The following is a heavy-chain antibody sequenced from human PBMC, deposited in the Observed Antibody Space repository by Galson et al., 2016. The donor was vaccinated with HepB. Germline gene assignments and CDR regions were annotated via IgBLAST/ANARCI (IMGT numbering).Heavy chain of an antibody. J-gene: IGHJ4*02. V-gene: IGHV3-66*01. Sequence: SCAASGFTVGNNYMSWVRQAPGKGLEWVSLIYSGGSTLYADSVKGRFSISRDNSKNTLYLHMNSLSAEDTAVYYCARNPGAINWGWGQGTLVTVSS. CDR3: ARNPGAINWG. CDR1: GFTVGNNY. CDR2: IYSGGST. D-gene: IGHD7-27*01.